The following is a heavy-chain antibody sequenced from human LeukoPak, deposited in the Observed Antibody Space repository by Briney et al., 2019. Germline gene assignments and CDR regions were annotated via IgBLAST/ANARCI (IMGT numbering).Heavy chain of an antibody. Sequence: SETLSLTCTVSGGSISSSSYYWGWVRQPPGKGLEWIGSIYYSGSTYYNPSLKSRVTIPVDTSKNQFSLKLSSVTAADTAVYYCARGSEYSSSSDHWGQGTLVTVSS. D-gene: IGHD6-6*01. CDR3: ARGSEYSSSSDH. J-gene: IGHJ5*02. V-gene: IGHV4-39*01. CDR2: IYYSGST. CDR1: GGSISSSSYY.